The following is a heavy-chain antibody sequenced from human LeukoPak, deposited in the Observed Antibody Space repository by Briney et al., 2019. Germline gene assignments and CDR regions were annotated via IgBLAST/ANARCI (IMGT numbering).Heavy chain of an antibody. CDR1: GFTFSDYY. CDR2: ISSSGSTI. V-gene: IGHV3-11*01. J-gene: IGHJ3*02. Sequence: GGSLRLSCAASGFTFSDYYVSWIRQAPGKGLEWVSYISSSGSTIYYADSVKGRFTISRDNAKNSLYLQMNSLRAEDTAVYYCARDAPEVAFDIWGQGTMVTVSS. CDR3: ARDAPEVAFDI.